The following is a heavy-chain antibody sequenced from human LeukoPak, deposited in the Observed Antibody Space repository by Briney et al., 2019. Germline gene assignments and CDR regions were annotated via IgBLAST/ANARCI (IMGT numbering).Heavy chain of an antibody. V-gene: IGHV4-59*08. J-gene: IGHJ6*02. CDR1: GGSISSYY. CDR3: ARHGLGPRSSGPNRGYYYGMDV. CDR2: IYYSGST. D-gene: IGHD3-22*01. Sequence: SGTLSLTCTVSGGSISSYYWSWIRQPPGKGLEWIGYIYYSGSTNYNPSLKSRVTISVDTSKNQFSLKLSSVTAADTAVYYCARHGLGPRSSGPNRGYYYGMDVWGQGTTVTVSS.